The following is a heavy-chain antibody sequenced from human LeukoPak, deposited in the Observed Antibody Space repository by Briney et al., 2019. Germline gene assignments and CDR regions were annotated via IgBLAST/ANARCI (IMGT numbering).Heavy chain of an antibody. CDR1: GDSVSSKRAA. J-gene: IGHJ4*02. Sequence: SQTLSLTCAISGDSVSSKRAAWNWISQSPSRGLEWLERTYYRSKWYNDYAVSVKSRITINPDTSKNQFSLQLNSVAPEDTAVYYCARTTGNFDYWGQGTLVTVSS. D-gene: IGHD2-8*02. V-gene: IGHV6-1*01. CDR3: ARTTGNFDY. CDR2: TYYRSKWYN.